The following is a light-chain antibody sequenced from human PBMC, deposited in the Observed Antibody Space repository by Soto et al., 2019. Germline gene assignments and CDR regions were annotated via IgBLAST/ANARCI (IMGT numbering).Light chain of an antibody. CDR2: EVS. J-gene: IGLJ2*01. Sequence: QSVLTQPASVSGSPGQSITISCTGTSSDVGAYNYVSWYQHHPGKVPKLMIYEVSNRPSGVSNRFSGSKSGNTASLTISGLQREDEADYYCSSYTSITTLVFGGGTKLTVL. CDR1: SSDVGAYNY. CDR3: SSYTSITTLV. V-gene: IGLV2-14*01.